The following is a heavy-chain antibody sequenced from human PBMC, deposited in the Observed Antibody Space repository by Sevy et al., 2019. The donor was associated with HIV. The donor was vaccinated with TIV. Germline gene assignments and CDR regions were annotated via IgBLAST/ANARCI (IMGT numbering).Heavy chain of an antibody. J-gene: IGHJ5*02. CDR3: ARISTVRGKFNWFDP. CDR1: GYTFDSYG. CDR2: IGAYNGNI. V-gene: IGHV1-18*01. Sequence: ASVKVSCKASGYTFDSYGISWERQAPGRGLEWMGWIGAYNGNIKYAQNIQDRVTMTTDASTSTAYMELRSLRSDDTAVYFCARISTVRGKFNWFDPWGQGTLVTVSS. D-gene: IGHD3-10*01.